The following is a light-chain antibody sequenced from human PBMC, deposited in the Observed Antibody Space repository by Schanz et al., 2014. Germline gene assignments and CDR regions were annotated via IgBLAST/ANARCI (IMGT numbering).Light chain of an antibody. Sequence: QSVLTQPPSASGTPGQRVTISCSGSSSNIGSNYVYWYQQLPGTAPKLLMYSNNQRPSGVPDRFSGSKSGTSASLAISGLRSEDEADYYCAAWDDSLSGPGFGGGTKVTVL. CDR3: AAWDDSLSGPG. CDR2: SNN. V-gene: IGLV1-47*02. J-gene: IGLJ3*02. CDR1: SSNIGSNY.